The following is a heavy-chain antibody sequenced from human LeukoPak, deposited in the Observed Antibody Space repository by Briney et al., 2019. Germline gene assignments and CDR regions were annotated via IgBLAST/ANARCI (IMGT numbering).Heavy chain of an antibody. CDR1: GGSISSSSYN. D-gene: IGHD6-19*01. V-gene: IGHV4-39*01. J-gene: IGHJ4*02. CDR2: IYYSGNT. Sequence: SETPSLTCTVSGGSISSSSYNWAWIRQPPGKGLEWIGTIYYSGNTYYNPSLKSRVTISVDTSKIQFSLKVSSVTATDTAVYYCARGSDWYNYWGQGTLVTVSS. CDR3: ARGSDWYNY.